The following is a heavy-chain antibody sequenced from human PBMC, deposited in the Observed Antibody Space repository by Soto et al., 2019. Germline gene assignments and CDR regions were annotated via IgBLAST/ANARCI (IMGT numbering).Heavy chain of an antibody. CDR3: ARDCSGGSCYPGMDV. CDR1: GFNFNSYT. J-gene: IGHJ6*02. CDR2: ISSSGYI. V-gene: IGHV3-21*01. Sequence: PGGSLRLSCAASGFNFNSYTINWVRQAPGKRLEWLSSISSSGYIFSTDSVRGRFTIYRDNAKNSLYLQINSLRAEDTAVYFCARDCSGGSCYPGMDVWGQGTTVTVSS. D-gene: IGHD2-15*01.